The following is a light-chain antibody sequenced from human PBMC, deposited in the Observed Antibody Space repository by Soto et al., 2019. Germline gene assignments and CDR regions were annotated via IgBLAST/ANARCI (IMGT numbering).Light chain of an antibody. J-gene: IGKJ1*01. CDR3: QQYNSYPWT. Sequence: DIQMTQSPSTLSASVGDRVTITCRASQSISSWLAWYQQKPGTAPKLLIYKASSLEIGVPSRFSGSGSGTDFTLTISSLQPDDFATYYCQQYNSYPWTFGQGTKVEIK. CDR1: QSISSW. CDR2: KAS. V-gene: IGKV1-5*03.